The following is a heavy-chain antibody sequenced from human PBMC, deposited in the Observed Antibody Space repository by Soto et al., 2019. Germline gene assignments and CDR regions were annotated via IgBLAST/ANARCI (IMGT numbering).Heavy chain of an antibody. J-gene: IGHJ4*02. Sequence: QVQLQESGPGLVKPSETLSLTCSVSGGSISAYYWSWIRQPPGRGLEWICYIYKNGSTNYNPSLKSRSTISVDTSKNLFSLKLSSVTAADTALYYCARDQKGSPHFAYWGQGTLVTVSS. V-gene: IGHV4-59*01. CDR1: GGSISAYY. CDR3: ARDQKGSPHFAY. D-gene: IGHD1-26*01. CDR2: IYKNGST.